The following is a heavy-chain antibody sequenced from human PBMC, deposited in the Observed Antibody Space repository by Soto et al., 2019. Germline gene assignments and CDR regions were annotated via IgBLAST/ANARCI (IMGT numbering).Heavy chain of an antibody. Sequence: GGSLRLSCAASGFTFSGSSMHWVRQASGKGLEWVGRIRNKANNYATAYAASVKGRFIVSRDDSKNTAYLQMNSLITEDTAVYYCTTPYSSDPVGYWGQGTLVTVSS. CDR3: TTPYSSDPVGY. J-gene: IGHJ4*02. V-gene: IGHV3-73*01. CDR2: IRNKANNYAT. CDR1: GFTFSGSS. D-gene: IGHD6-19*01.